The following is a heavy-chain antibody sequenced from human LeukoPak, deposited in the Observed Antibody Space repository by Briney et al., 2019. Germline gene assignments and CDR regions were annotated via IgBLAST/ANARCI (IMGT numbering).Heavy chain of an antibody. Sequence: ASVKVSCKASGYTFTSYYMHWVRQAPGQGLEWMGIINPSGGSTSYAQKFQGRVTITRDTSTSTVYMELSSLRSEDTAVYYCAGSSWYGGFDYWGQGTLVTVSS. CDR2: INPSGGST. D-gene: IGHD6-13*01. V-gene: IGHV1-46*01. CDR1: GYTFTSYY. J-gene: IGHJ4*02. CDR3: AGSSWYGGFDY.